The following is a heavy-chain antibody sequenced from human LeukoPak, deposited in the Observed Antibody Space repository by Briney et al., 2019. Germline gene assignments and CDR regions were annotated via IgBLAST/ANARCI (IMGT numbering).Heavy chain of an antibody. Sequence: ASVKVSCKASGYTFTSYGISWVRQAPGQGLEWMGWISAYNGNTNYAQKLQGRVTMTTDTSTSTAYMELRSLRSDDTAVYSCARDTDSSGWHWSPYYYYGMDVWGQGTTVTVSS. CDR1: GYTFTSYG. J-gene: IGHJ6*02. V-gene: IGHV1-18*01. CDR2: ISAYNGNT. CDR3: ARDTDSSGWHWSPYYYYGMDV. D-gene: IGHD6-19*01.